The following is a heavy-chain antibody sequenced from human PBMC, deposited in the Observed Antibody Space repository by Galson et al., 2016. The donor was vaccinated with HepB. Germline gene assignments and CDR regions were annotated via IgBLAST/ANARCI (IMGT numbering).Heavy chain of an antibody. V-gene: IGHV3-49*03. CDR2: IRSKAYGGTT. J-gene: IGHJ4*01. CDR1: GFTFGDFG. D-gene: IGHD3-16*02. CDR3: TRGYDYIWGSYRSFDY. Sequence: SLRLSCATSGFTFGDFGMSWFRQAPGKGLEWVGFIRSKAYGGTTDYAASVKGRFAISRDDSKSIAYLQMNSLKTEDTAVYYCTRGYDYIWGSYRSFDYWGHGTRVTGSS.